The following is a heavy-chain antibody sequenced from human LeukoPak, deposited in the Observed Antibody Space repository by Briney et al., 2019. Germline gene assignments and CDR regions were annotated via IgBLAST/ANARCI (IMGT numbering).Heavy chain of an antibody. CDR3: AKRVAAADTDY. D-gene: IGHD6-13*01. J-gene: IGHJ4*02. Sequence: QPGRSLRLSCVASGFIFSSYGMHWVRQAPGKGLEWVAVISYDGRNKDYADSVKGRFTISRDNSKNTLYLQMSSLRAEDTAVYYCAKRVAAADTDYWGQGTLVTVSS. CDR2: ISYDGRNK. CDR1: GFIFSSYG. V-gene: IGHV3-30*18.